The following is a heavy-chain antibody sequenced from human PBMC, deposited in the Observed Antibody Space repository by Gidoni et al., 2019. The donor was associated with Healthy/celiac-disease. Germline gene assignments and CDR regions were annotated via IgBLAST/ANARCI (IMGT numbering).Heavy chain of an antibody. D-gene: IGHD3-22*01. CDR2: IIPIFGTA. V-gene: IGHV1-69*06. Sequence: QVQLVQSGAEVTKPGSSVKVSCTASGGTFSSYAISWVRQAPGQGLEWMGGIIPIFGTANYAQKFQGRVTITADKSTSTAYMELSSLRSEDTAVYYCARDYYDSSGQYYYYGMDVWGQGTTVTVSS. J-gene: IGHJ6*02. CDR1: GGTFSSYA. CDR3: ARDYYDSSGQYYYYGMDV.